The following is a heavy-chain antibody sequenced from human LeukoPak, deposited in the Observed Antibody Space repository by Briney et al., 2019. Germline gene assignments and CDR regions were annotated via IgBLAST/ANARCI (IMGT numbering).Heavy chain of an antibody. D-gene: IGHD6-19*01. Sequence: ASVKVSCRASGYTFTSYAMHWVRQAPGQRLEWMGWINAGNGNTKYSQEFQGRVTITADKSTSTAYMELSSLRSEDTAVYYCARNRKWLSGWSYYYYYMDVWGKGTTVTVSS. J-gene: IGHJ6*03. CDR3: ARNRKWLSGWSYYYYYMDV. V-gene: IGHV1-3*03. CDR2: INAGNGNT. CDR1: GYTFTSYA.